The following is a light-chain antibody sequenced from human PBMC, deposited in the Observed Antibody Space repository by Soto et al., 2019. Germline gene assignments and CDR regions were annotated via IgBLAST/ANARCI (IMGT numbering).Light chain of an antibody. J-gene: IGKJ5*01. CDR2: GAS. CDR1: QSVTNSY. Sequence: STGGSDTLSCRASQSVTNSYLAWYQQKPGQAPRLLLYGASSRATGIPDRFSGSGSETDFIFITSRLGHTDYVGDHGNQDNTLFPSTFRQGTLLEIK. CDR3: NQDNTLFPST. V-gene: IGKV3-20*01.